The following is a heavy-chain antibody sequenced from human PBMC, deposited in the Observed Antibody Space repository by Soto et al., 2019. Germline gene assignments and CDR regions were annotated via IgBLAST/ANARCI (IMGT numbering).Heavy chain of an antibody. CDR2: IYYSGSS. CDR1: GGSISSGDFY. J-gene: IGHJ4*02. CDR3: ARVFSGSYSDY. D-gene: IGHD1-26*01. Sequence: SETLSLTCTVSGGSISSGDFYWSWIRQPPGKALEWIGYIYYSGSSYYNPSLKTRVTISVDKSKNQFSLKLSSVTAADTAVYYCARVFSGSYSDYCGQGTLVTVSS. V-gene: IGHV4-30-4*01.